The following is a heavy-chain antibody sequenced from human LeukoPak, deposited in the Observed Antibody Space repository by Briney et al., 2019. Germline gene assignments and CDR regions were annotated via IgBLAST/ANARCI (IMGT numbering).Heavy chain of an antibody. CDR3: ARTIESGYLATPFDY. V-gene: IGHV1-2*02. Sequence: ASVKVSCKASGYTFTGYYMHWVRQAPGQGLEWMGWINPNSGGTNYAQKFQGRVTMTRDTSISTAYMELSRLRSDGTAVYYCARTIESGYLATPFDYWGQGTLVTVSS. CDR2: INPNSGGT. J-gene: IGHJ4*02. D-gene: IGHD3-3*02. CDR1: GYTFTGYY.